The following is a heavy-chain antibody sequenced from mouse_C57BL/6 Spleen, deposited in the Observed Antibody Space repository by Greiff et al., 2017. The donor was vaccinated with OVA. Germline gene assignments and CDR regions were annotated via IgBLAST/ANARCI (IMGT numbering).Heavy chain of an antibody. CDR2: ISDGGSYT. CDR1: GFTFSSYA. V-gene: IGHV5-4*01. J-gene: IGHJ2*01. D-gene: IGHD4-1*01. Sequence: EVMLVESGGGLVKPGGSLKLSCAASGFTFSSYAMSWVRQTPEKRLEWVATISDGGSYTYYPDNVKGRFTISRDNAKNNLYLQMSHLKSEDTAMYYCARDANWDAGYYFDYWGQGTTLTVSS. CDR3: ARDANWDAGYYFDY.